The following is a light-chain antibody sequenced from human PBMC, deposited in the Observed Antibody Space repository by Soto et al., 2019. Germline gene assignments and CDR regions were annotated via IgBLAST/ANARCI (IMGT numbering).Light chain of an antibody. V-gene: IGKV2-30*01. CDR2: TVS. Sequence: DVVMTQSPPSLPVTLGQPASISCRSSQSVVYSDGNAYLTWFQQRPGQSPRLLIYTVSNRDSGVPDRFSSGGSVTLFTLKIRRVEAEDVGIYFCMQGTYWPPTFGQGTKVEI. J-gene: IGKJ1*01. CDR3: MQGTYWPPT. CDR1: QSVVYSDGNAY.